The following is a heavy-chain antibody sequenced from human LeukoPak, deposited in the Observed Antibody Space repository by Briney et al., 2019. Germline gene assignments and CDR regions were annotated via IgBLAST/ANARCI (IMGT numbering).Heavy chain of an antibody. CDR1: GFTFSTYA. CDR2: ISGSGDIA. CDR3: AKGDSGSWCPDY. Sequence: GGSLRLSCEASGFTFSTYAMTWVRQARGKGLECVSVISGSGDIADYADSVKGRFTISRDNSRNTLDLQMNNLRADDTAVYYCAKGDSGSWCPDYWGQGTLLTVSS. D-gene: IGHD1-26*01. V-gene: IGHV3-23*01. J-gene: IGHJ4*02.